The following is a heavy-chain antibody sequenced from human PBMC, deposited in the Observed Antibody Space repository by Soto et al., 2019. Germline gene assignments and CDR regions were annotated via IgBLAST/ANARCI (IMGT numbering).Heavy chain of an antibody. CDR1: GGSISSYY. CDR3: ARGIKYCSGGSCQNFDY. V-gene: IGHV4-59*01. J-gene: IGHJ4*02. CDR2: IYYSGST. Sequence: SETLSLTCTVSGGSISSYYWSWIRQPPGKGLEWIGYIYYSGSTNYNPSIKSRVTISVDTSKNQFSLKLSSVTAADTAVYYCARGIKYCSGGSCQNFDYWGQGTLVTVSS. D-gene: IGHD2-15*01.